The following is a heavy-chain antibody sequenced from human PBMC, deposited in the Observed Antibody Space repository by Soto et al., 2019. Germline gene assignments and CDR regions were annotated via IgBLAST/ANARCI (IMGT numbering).Heavy chain of an antibody. J-gene: IGHJ6*02. Sequence: PGWSLRLSCAASGFTISTYAMTWVRQAPGKGLEWVALISYDGSNKYYADSVKGRFTISRDNSKNTLYLQVNSLRPDDTAVYYCAREISGTFYGMDVWGRGNTVTVTS. V-gene: IGHV3-30-3*01. CDR1: GFTISTYA. CDR3: AREISGTFYGMDV. CDR2: ISYDGSNK. D-gene: IGHD1-1*01.